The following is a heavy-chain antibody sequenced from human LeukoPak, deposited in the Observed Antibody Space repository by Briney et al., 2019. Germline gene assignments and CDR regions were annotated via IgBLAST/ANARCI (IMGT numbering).Heavy chain of an antibody. CDR2: IYYSGST. Sequence: SETLSLTCTVSGGSIGSSSYYWGWIRQPPGKGLEWIGNIYYSGSTSYNPSIKSRVTIYVDTSKNEFSLKLSSVTAADTAVYYCARSGYYDSSGYPDWGQGTMVTVSS. D-gene: IGHD3-22*01. V-gene: IGHV4-39*01. CDR1: GGSIGSSSYY. CDR3: ARSGYYDSSGYPD. J-gene: IGHJ3*01.